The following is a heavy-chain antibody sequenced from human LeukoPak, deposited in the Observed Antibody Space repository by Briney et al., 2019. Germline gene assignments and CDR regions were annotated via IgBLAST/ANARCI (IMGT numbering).Heavy chain of an antibody. D-gene: IGHD3-22*01. CDR2: IRYDGSNK. J-gene: IGHJ3*02. Sequence: GGSLRLSCAASRFTFSSYGMHWVRQAPGKGLEWVAFIRYDGSNKYYADSVKGRFTISRDNAKNSLYLQMNSLRAEDTAVYYCARPQNYYDSSGYYFAFDIWGQGTMVTVSS. CDR1: RFTFSSYG. V-gene: IGHV3-30*02. CDR3: ARPQNYYDSSGYYFAFDI.